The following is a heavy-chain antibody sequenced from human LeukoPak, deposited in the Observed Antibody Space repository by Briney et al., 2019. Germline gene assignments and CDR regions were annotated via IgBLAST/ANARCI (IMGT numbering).Heavy chain of an antibody. D-gene: IGHD3-10*01. Sequence: PSETLSLTCTVSGGSISSYYWSWIRQPPGKGLEWIGYIYYSGSTNYNPSLKSRVTISVDTSKNQFSLKLSSVTAADTAVYYCARGIPKYYYGSGPLDCWGQGTLVTVSS. V-gene: IGHV4-59*01. CDR3: ARGIPKYYYGSGPLDC. J-gene: IGHJ4*02. CDR2: IYYSGST. CDR1: GGSISSYY.